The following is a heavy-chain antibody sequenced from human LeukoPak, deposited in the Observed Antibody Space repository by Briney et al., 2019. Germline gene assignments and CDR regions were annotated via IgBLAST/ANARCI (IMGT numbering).Heavy chain of an antibody. CDR3: ARLVRQVVMEYYFDT. J-gene: IGHJ4*02. Sequence: SETLSLTCTVSGASISSRSYYWGWIRQPPGKGLEWIGSIYFSGSTYYNPSLKSRVSISVDTSTNQFSPKLSSVTAADTAVYYCARLVRQVVMEYYFDTWGQGTLVTVSS. CDR2: IYFSGST. V-gene: IGHV4-39*01. CDR1: GASISSRSYY. D-gene: IGHD3-10*01.